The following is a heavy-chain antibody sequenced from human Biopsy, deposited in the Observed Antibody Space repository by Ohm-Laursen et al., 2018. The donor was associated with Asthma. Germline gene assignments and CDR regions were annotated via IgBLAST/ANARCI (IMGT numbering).Heavy chain of an antibody. D-gene: IGHD2-21*01. CDR2: INSDAGK. J-gene: IGHJ6*02. V-gene: IGHV2-70*01. CDR1: GFSLSTRAMC. CDR3: AWIRQCYCGPSSCLNYGVDV. Sequence: AQTLTLTCTLSGFSLSTRAMCVTWIRQPPGKALEWPALINSDAGKYYNRSLRTRLTISKGPSQNLVVLTMTNMDPVDTATDYCAWIRQCYCGPSSCLNYGVDVWGQGTTVTV.